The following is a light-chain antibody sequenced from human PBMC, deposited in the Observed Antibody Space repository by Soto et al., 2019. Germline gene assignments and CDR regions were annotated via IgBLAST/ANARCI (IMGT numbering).Light chain of an antibody. J-gene: IGKJ1*01. V-gene: IGKV2D-29*01. Sequence: IVVPQSPLSLSVTPGQPASISCKSSQSLLHSDGRTYLDWYVQRPGQPPQLLLYEVSNRFSGVPDRFSGSGSGTDVTLKISRVEAEDVVVYYCMQNVQLRTFGQGTKVEIE. CDR1: QSLLHSDGRTY. CDR2: EVS. CDR3: MQNVQLRT.